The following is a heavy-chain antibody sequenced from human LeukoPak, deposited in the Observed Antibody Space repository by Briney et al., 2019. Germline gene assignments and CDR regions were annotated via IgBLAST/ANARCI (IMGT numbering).Heavy chain of an antibody. J-gene: IGHJ4*02. CDR2: IKLDGSEE. CDR3: AWGSGWVFVS. D-gene: IGHD6-19*01. V-gene: IGHV3-7*04. Sequence: GGSLRLSCAASGFISNNDWMSWFRQAPGKGLEWVANIKLDGSEEYYVDSVKGRFTISRDNAKNSLYLQMDSLRAEDTAVYYCAWGSGWVFVSWGQGTLVTVSS. CDR1: GFISNNDW.